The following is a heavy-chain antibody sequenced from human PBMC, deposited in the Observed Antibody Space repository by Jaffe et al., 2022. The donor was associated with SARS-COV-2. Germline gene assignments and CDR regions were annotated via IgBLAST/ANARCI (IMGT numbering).Heavy chain of an antibody. Sequence: QLQLQESGPGLVKPSETLSLTCTVSGGSISTTTYYWVWIRQPPGKGLEYIGSISYRGTTYYNPSLKSRVTLSVDTSKNQFSLTLSSVTAADSAVYWCARHGTYSNAPTIDYWGQGTLVTVSS. CDR3: ARHGTYSNAPTIDY. J-gene: IGHJ4*02. CDR2: ISYRGTT. V-gene: IGHV4-39*01. D-gene: IGHD4-4*01. CDR1: GGSISTTTYY.